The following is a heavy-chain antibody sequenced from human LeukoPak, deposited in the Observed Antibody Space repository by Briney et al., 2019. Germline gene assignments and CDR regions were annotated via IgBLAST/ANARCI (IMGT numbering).Heavy chain of an antibody. Sequence: PSETLSLTCAVSGGSFSRYYWSWIRQSPGKGLEWIAEVDHRGDTNYNPSVKSRVTISVDTSKSQFSLKVSSLSAADTAVYSCARGATISETGYFDFWGQGTLVTVSS. J-gene: IGHJ4*03. CDR3: ARGATISETGYFDF. CDR2: VDHRGDT. CDR1: GGSFSRYY. D-gene: IGHD3-3*02. V-gene: IGHV4-34*01.